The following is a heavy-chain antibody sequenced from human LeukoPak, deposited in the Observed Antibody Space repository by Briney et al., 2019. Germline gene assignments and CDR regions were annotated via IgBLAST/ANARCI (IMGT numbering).Heavy chain of an antibody. V-gene: IGHV4-4*07. Sequence: PSETLSLTCTASFGSISSYYWSWIRQPAGQGLEWIGRIYTSGSTTYDPSLKSRVTMSVDTSQNQFSLKLSSVTAADTAVYYCARDWPYSSSWYWFDPWGQGTLVTVSP. CDR3: ARDWPYSSSWYWFDP. D-gene: IGHD6-13*01. J-gene: IGHJ5*02. CDR2: IYTSGST. CDR1: FGSISSYY.